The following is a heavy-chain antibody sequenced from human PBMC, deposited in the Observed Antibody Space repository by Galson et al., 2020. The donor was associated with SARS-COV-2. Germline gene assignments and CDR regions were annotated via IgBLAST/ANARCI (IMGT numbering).Heavy chain of an antibody. CDR2: IYHSGNT. D-gene: IGHD6-13*01. V-gene: IGHV4-30-4*01. CDR3: ARAFIGTAAYFFDN. J-gene: IGHJ4*02. CDR1: GASISSGDYY. Sequence: ASETLSLTCSVSGASISSGDYYWSWVRQLPGKGLEWIGFIYHSGNTYYTPPLTSRVTISVDTSKNQFSLNLSSVTAADTAVYYCARAFIGTAAYFFDNWGQGTRVTVSS.